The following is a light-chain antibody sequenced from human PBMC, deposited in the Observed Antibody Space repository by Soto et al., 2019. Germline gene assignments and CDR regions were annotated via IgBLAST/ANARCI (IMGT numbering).Light chain of an antibody. J-gene: IGKJ4*01. Sequence: DIQMTQSPSSLSASVGDRVTITCRASQSVSDSLNWYQQKPGKAPKLLIYAASSLQSGVPSRFSGSGSGTDFTLTISSLQPEDFATYYCQQSYSTPLTFGGGTKVDNK. V-gene: IGKV1-39*01. CDR3: QQSYSTPLT. CDR2: AAS. CDR1: QSVSDS.